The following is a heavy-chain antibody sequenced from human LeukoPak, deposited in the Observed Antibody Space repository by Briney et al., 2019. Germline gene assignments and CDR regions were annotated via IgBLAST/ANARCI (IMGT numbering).Heavy chain of an antibody. V-gene: IGHV3-21*01. CDR2: ISSSSSYI. J-gene: IGHJ6*02. Sequence: PGGSLRLSCVVSGISLSNYGLNWVRQAPGKGLEWVSSISSSSSYIYYADSVKGRFTISRDNAKNSLYLQMNSLRAEDTAVYYCARGKVGATRYGPPPRYYYYYGMDVWGQGTTVTVSS. D-gene: IGHD1-26*01. CDR1: GISLSNYG. CDR3: ARGKVGATRYGPPPRYYYYYGMDV.